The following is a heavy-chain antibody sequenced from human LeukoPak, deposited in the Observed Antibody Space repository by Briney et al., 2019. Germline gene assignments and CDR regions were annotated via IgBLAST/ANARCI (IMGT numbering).Heavy chain of an antibody. CDR1: GFTFSGYA. J-gene: IGHJ4*02. V-gene: IGHV4-30-2*03. Sequence: LRLSCAASGFTFSGYAMSWVRQAPGKGLEWIRTIYYSGNTYYNSSLNSRLTISVDTSKNQFSLKLSSMTAADTAVYYCARLLRGYNFGYDFRSIDYWGQGTLVTVSS. CDR3: ARLLRGYNFGYDFRSIDY. CDR2: IYYSGNT. D-gene: IGHD3-3*01.